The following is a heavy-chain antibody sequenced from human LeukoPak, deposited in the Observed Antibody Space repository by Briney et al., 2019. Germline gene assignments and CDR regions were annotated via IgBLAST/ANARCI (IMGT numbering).Heavy chain of an antibody. V-gene: IGHV3-15*01. CDR2: IDGGAT. CDR1: GFIFSSAW. D-gene: IGHD2-2*01. Sequence: GGSLRLSCAASGFIFSSAWMSWVRQTPGKGLEWVALIDGGATYYATPVKGRFTISRDDSQDRLYLQMNRLTTDDTGIYYCLADWPNETYPFDHWGQGTLVTVSS. CDR3: LADWPNETYPFDH. J-gene: IGHJ4*02.